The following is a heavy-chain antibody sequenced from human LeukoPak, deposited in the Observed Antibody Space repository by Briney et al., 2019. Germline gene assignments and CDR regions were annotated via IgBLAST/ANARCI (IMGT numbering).Heavy chain of an antibody. D-gene: IGHD6-13*01. V-gene: IGHV4-59*01. CDR1: GGSITTYY. Sequence: SETLSLTCTVSGGSITTYYWSWIRQPPGKGLEWIGYIFYGGSTNYSPSLKSRVTISVDTSKNQFSLKLSSVTAADTAVYYCARGVYIAAAQYAYWGQGTLVTVSS. J-gene: IGHJ4*02. CDR3: ARGVYIAAAQYAY. CDR2: IFYGGST.